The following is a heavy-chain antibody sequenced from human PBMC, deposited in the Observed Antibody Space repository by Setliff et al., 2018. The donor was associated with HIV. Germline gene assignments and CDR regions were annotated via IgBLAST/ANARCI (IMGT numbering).Heavy chain of an antibody. V-gene: IGHV4-31*03. CDR1: GDSINSGDSY. D-gene: IGHD7-27*01. CDR3: ARVSQDLLGAFDI. Sequence: SETLSLTCTVSGDSINSGDSYWTWIRHHPGRGLEWIGYIYYSGSTNYNPSLKSRVIISVDSSKNQFFLKLTSVTAADTAMYYCARVSQDLLGAFDIWGQGTMVTVSS. CDR2: IYYSGST. J-gene: IGHJ3*02.